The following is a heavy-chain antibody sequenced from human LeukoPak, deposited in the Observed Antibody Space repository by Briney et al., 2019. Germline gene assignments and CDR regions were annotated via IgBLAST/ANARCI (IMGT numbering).Heavy chain of an antibody. CDR2: IIPIFGTA. D-gene: IGHD2-2*01. Sequence: EASVKVSCKASGGTFSSYAISWVRQAPGQGLEWMGGIIPIFGTANYAQKFQGRVTITADESTSTAYMELSSLRSEDTAVCYCAREKDRYCSSTSCYVLMYYWGQGTLVTVSS. J-gene: IGHJ4*02. CDR3: AREKDRYCSSTSCYVLMYY. V-gene: IGHV1-69*13. CDR1: GGTFSSYA.